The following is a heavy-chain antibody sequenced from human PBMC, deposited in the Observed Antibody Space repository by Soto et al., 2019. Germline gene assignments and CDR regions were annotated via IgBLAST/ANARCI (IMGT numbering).Heavy chain of an antibody. CDR3: ARGPSGWFGYDY. Sequence: GGSLRLSCTASGFTFSSSWMHWVRQGPGKGLVWVSRINSGATTTNYADSVKGRFTISRDNAKNTLYLQMDSLTAEDTAVYYCARGPSGWFGYDYWGQGTLVTVSS. CDR2: INSGATTT. V-gene: IGHV3-74*01. D-gene: IGHD6-19*01. CDR1: GFTFSSSW. J-gene: IGHJ4*02.